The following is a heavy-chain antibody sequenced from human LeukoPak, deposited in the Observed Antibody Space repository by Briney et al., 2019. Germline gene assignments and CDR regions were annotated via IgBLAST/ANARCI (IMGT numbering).Heavy chain of an antibody. Sequence: SETLSLTCTVSGGSISSYYWSWIRQPPGKGLEWIGYIYYSGSTNYNPSLKSRVTISVDTSKNQFSLKLSSVTAADTAVYYCARGVEYSSSSGLGYWGQGTLVTVSS. D-gene: IGHD6-6*01. CDR2: IYYSGST. CDR1: GGSISSYY. CDR3: ARGVEYSSSSGLGY. V-gene: IGHV4-59*01. J-gene: IGHJ4*02.